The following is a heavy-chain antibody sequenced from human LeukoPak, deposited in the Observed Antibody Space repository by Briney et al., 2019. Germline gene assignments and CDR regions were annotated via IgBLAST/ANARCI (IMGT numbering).Heavy chain of an antibody. J-gene: IGHJ4*02. V-gene: IGHV4-39*01. CDR3: ARRGGQDYYDSSGYRN. D-gene: IGHD3-22*01. Sequence: SETLSLTCAVSGGSISSSSYYWGWIRQPPGKGLEWVGSIYYSGSTYYNPSLKSRVTISVDTSKNQFSLKLSSVTAADTAVYYCARRGGQDYYDSSGYRNWGQGTLVTVSS. CDR1: GGSISSSSYY. CDR2: IYYSGST.